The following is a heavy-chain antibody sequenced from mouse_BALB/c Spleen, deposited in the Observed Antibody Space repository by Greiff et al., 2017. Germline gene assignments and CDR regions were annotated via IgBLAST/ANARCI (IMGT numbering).Heavy chain of an antibody. CDR1: GFTFSSFG. CDR2: ISSGSSTI. J-gene: IGHJ3*01. CDR3: ARSTTATAWFAY. D-gene: IGHD1-2*01. Sequence: EVQGVESGGGLVQPGGSRKLSCAASGFTFSSFGMHWVRQAPEKGLEWVAYISSGSSTIYYADTVKGRFTISRDNPKNTLFLQMTSLRSEDTAMYYCARSTTATAWFAYWGQGTLVTVSA. V-gene: IGHV5-17*02.